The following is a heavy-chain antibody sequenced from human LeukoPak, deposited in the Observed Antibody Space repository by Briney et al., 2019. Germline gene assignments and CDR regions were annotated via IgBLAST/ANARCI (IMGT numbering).Heavy chain of an antibody. Sequence: SQTLSLTCAISGDSVSSNSAAWNWIRQSPSRGLEWLGRTYYRSKWYNDYAVSVKSRITINPDTSKNQFSLQLNSVTPEDTAVYYCAREGGYSGPYYYHYGMDVWGQGTTVTVSS. D-gene: IGHD5-12*01. J-gene: IGHJ6*02. CDR2: TYYRSKWYN. CDR3: AREGGYSGPYYYHYGMDV. V-gene: IGHV6-1*01. CDR1: GDSVSSNSAA.